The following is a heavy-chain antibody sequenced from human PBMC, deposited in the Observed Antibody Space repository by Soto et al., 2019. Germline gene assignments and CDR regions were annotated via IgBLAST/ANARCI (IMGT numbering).Heavy chain of an antibody. CDR3: ARNEGDFWSGYYLSFDY. Sequence: GGSLRLSCAASGFTFSSYSMNWVRQAPGKGLEWVSSISSSSSYIYYADSVKGRFTISRDNAKNSLYLQMNSLRAEDTAVYYCARNEGDFWSGYYLSFDYWGQGTLVTVSS. CDR2: ISSSSSYI. J-gene: IGHJ4*02. V-gene: IGHV3-21*01. CDR1: GFTFSSYS. D-gene: IGHD3-3*01.